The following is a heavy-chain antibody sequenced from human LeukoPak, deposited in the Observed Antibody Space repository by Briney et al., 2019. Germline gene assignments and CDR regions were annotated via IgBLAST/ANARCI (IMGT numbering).Heavy chain of an antibody. CDR2: IYYSGST. Sequence: PLETLSPTSTVSGGSTCSYYWSWICQPPGKGLEWIWYIYYSGSTNYNPVLKSRVTISVDTSKNQFSLKLSSGTAADTAVYYCARATVIAAAGSRLRYCDLWGRGTLVTVSS. J-gene: IGHJ2*01. V-gene: IGHV4-59*01. CDR3: ARATVIAAAGSRLRYCDL. CDR1: GGSTCSYY. D-gene: IGHD6-13*01.